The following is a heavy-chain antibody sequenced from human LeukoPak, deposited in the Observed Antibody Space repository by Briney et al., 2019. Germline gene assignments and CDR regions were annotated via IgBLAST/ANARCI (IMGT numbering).Heavy chain of an antibody. CDR3: AKPKAGYCSGGSCYYDY. CDR1: GFTFSSYA. CDR2: ISGSGGST. V-gene: IGHV3-23*01. J-gene: IGHJ4*02. Sequence: GGSLRLPCAASGFTFSSYAMTWVRQAPGKGLEWVSAISGSGGSTYYADSVKGRFTISRDNSKNTLYLQMNSLRAEDTAVYYCAKPKAGYCSGGSCYYDYWGQGTLVTVSS. D-gene: IGHD2-15*01.